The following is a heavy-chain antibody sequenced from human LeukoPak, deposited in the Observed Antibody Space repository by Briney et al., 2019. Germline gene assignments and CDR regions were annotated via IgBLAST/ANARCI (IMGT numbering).Heavy chain of an antibody. CDR1: GFTFSSFA. J-gene: IGHJ4*02. V-gene: IGHV3-30*15. D-gene: IGHD2-21*02. CDR2: MSYDGTRE. Sequence: PGGSLRLSCAASGFTFSSFAMHWVRQAPGKGLEWVAVMSYDGTRENYADSVKGRFTISRDNSKSTLFLQMSSLRPEDTAVYYCSRDGDVTGETFDYWGQGTLVTVSS. CDR3: SRDGDVTGETFDY.